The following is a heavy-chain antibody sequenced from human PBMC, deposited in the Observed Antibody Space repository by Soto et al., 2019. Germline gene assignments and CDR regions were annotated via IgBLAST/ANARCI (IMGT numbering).Heavy chain of an antibody. V-gene: IGHV3-15*01. CDR2: IKSKADRGTT. J-gene: IGHJ4*02. D-gene: IGHD3-16*01. Sequence: EVQLVESGGGLVKPGGSLRLSCTVSGFIFSNALMSWVRQAPGKGLEWVGRIKSKADRGTTDYAAPAKGRFIISRNDSKDTLYLQMNGLKTEDTAVYYCTRDYDFDSWGQGTLVTVSS. CDR1: GFIFSNAL. CDR3: TRDYDFDS.